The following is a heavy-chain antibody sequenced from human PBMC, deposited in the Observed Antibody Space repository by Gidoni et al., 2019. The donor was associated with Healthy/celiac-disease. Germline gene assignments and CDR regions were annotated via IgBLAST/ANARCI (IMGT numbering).Heavy chain of an antibody. J-gene: IGHJ4*02. Sequence: EVQLLESGGGLVQPGGSLRLSCAASGFRVSSYAMSWVRQAPGKGLEWVSAISGSGGSTDYADSVKGRFTISRDNSKNTLYLQMNSLRAEDTAVYYCAKNAYYYDSSGSHAAFDYWGQGTLVTVSS. V-gene: IGHV3-23*01. CDR1: GFRVSSYA. D-gene: IGHD3-22*01. CDR3: AKNAYYYDSSGSHAAFDY. CDR2: ISGSGGST.